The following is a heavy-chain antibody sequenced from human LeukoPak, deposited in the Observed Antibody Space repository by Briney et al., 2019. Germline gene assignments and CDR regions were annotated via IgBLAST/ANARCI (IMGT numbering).Heavy chain of an antibody. V-gene: IGHV5-10-1*01. CDR1: GYNFITYW. Sequence: GGSLRLSCKVTGYNFITYWINWVRQMPGKGLEWVGKIDPADSHTDYNPSFQGHVSMSVDESISVAYLQWSSLRASDTAMYFCTRTGYTSGWPSGLDVWGKGTTVTVSS. D-gene: IGHD6-19*01. J-gene: IGHJ6*04. CDR3: TRTGYTSGWPSGLDV. CDR2: IDPADSHT.